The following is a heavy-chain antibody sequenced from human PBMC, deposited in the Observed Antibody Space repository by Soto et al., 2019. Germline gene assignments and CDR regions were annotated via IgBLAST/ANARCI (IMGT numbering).Heavy chain of an antibody. J-gene: IGHJ4*02. CDR3: ARDGVPYCSGGSCRPFFDY. D-gene: IGHD2-15*01. CDR2: ISAYNGNT. CDR1: GYTFTSYG. Sequence: QVQLVQSGAEVKKPGASVKVSCKASGYTFTSYGISWVRQAPGQGLEWMGWISAYNGNTNYAQKLKVRVTMTTDTSTSTAYMELRSLRSDDTAVYYCARDGVPYCSGGSCRPFFDYWGQGTLVTVSS. V-gene: IGHV1-18*01.